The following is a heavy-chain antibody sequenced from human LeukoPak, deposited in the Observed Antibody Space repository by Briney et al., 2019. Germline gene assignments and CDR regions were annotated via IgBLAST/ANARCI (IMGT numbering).Heavy chain of an antibody. V-gene: IGHV1-2*02. D-gene: IGHD2-15*01. CDR3: AREGNGLLSKDLDY. CDR1: GYTFTDYY. J-gene: IGHJ4*02. Sequence: GASVKVSCKASGYTFTDYYIHWVRQAPGQGLEWTGYINPHSGGTSSPQKFQGRVTMTTDASISTAYMELSRLTSDDTAVYYCAREGNGLLSKDLDYWGQGTLVTVSS. CDR2: INPHSGGT.